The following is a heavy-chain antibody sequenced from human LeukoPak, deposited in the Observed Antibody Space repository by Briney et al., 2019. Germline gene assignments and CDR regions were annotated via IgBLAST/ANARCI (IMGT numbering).Heavy chain of an antibody. CDR1: GGSVNSGNYS. J-gene: IGHJ4*02. D-gene: IGHD2-21*02. Sequence: SETLSLTCTVSGGSVNSGNYSWSWIRQPPGKGLEWIGYIYHSGSTYYNPSLKSRVTISVDRSKNQFSLKLSSVTAADTAVYYCARVGLGGDWRFFDYWGQGTLVTVSS. V-gene: IGHV4-30-2*01. CDR3: ARVGLGGDWRFFDY. CDR2: IYHSGST.